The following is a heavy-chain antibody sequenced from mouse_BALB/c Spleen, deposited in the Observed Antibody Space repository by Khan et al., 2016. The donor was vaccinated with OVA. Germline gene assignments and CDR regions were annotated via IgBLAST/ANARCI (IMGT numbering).Heavy chain of an antibody. CDR1: GFSLSRYN. CDR3: ARAYYRYDGYYAIDY. CDR2: IWGGGGT. V-gene: IGHV2-6-4*01. J-gene: IGHJ4*01. Sequence: VQLLETGPGLVAPSQSLSITCTVSGFSLSRYNIHWVRQPPGKGLEWLGMIWGGGGTDYNSTLKSRLTIRKDNSKSQVLLKMNSLQTDDTAMYYCARAYYRYDGYYAIDYWGQGTSVTVSS. D-gene: IGHD2-14*01.